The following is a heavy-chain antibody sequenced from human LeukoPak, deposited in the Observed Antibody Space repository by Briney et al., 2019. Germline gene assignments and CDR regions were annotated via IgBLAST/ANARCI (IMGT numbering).Heavy chain of an antibody. CDR1: GFTFSSYS. CDR3: ARDVPTYYYDSSGYSPDAFDI. J-gene: IGHJ3*02. Sequence: PGGSLRLSCAASGFTFSSYSLNWVRQAPGKGLEWVSSISSSSSNIYYADSVKGRFTISRDNAKNSLYLQMNSLRAEDTAVYYCARDVPTYYYDSSGYSPDAFDIWGQGTMVTVSS. V-gene: IGHV3-21*01. D-gene: IGHD3-22*01. CDR2: ISSSSSNI.